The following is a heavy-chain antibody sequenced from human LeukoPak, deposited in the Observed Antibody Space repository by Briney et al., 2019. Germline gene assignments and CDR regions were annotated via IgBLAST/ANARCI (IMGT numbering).Heavy chain of an antibody. Sequence: ASVKVSCKASGYTFTSYYMHWVRQAPGQGLEWMGIINPSGGSTSYAQKFQGRVTMTRDTSTSTVYMELSSLRSEDTAVYYCARGLGKNYYDSSDYYMFDPWGQGTLVTVSS. CDR1: GYTFTSYY. V-gene: IGHV1-46*01. D-gene: IGHD3-22*01. CDR3: ARGLGKNYYDSSDYYMFDP. J-gene: IGHJ5*02. CDR2: INPSGGST.